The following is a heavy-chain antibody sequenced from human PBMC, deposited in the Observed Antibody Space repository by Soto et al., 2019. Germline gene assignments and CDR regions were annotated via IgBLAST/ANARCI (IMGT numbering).Heavy chain of an antibody. CDR1: GYKPSTWHNFTSYW. J-gene: IGHJ6*01. Sequence: PGESLKISCRGSGYKPSTWHNFTSYWIAWVRQMPGEGLEWMGIIYPGDSDTRYSPPFQSQVTISADKSINTVYCHWSSLKASENAMYYCARFGVDFDFLSGYYNVHQYYGIGVWGQGTTVTVSS. CDR2: IYPGDSDT. D-gene: IGHD3-3*01. V-gene: IGHV5-51*01. CDR3: ARFGVDFDFLSGYYNVHQYYGIGV.